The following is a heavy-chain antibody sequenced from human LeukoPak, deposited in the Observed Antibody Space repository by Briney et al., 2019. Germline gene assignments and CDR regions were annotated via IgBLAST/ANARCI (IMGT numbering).Heavy chain of an antibody. V-gene: IGHV3-7*01. CDR3: ARIKEYGFDI. J-gene: IGHJ3*02. CDR2: IKDDGSEK. CDR1: AFTFSCYW. D-gene: IGHD3-10*01. Sequence: GGSLRLSCAGSAFTFSCYWMSWVRQAPGKGPEWVANIKDDGSEKYYLDSVKGRFTISRDNAKNSLYLQMNSLRAEDTAVYSCARIKEYGFDIWGQGTMVTVSS.